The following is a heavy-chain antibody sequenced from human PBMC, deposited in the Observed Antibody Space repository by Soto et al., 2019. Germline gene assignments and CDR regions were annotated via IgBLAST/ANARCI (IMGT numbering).Heavy chain of an antibody. Sequence: GGSLRLSCAASGFTFSDYYMSWIRQAPGKGLEWVSYISSSGSTIYYADSVKGRFTISRDNAKNSLYLQMNSLRAEDTAVYYCARELSIAVAGKLGYYYMDVWGKGTTVTVSS. J-gene: IGHJ6*03. CDR1: GFTFSDYY. CDR3: ARELSIAVAGKLGYYYMDV. CDR2: ISSSGSTI. V-gene: IGHV3-11*01. D-gene: IGHD6-19*01.